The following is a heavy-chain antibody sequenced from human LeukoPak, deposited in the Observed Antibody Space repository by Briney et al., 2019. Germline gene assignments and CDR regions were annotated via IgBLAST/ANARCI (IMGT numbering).Heavy chain of an antibody. CDR2: ISSSGSTI. Sequence: GGSLRLSCAASGFTFSDYYMSWIRQAPGKGLEWVSYISSSGSTIYYADSVKGRFTISRDNVKNSLYLQMNSLRAEDTAVYYCARDLSDYGATRFDLWGQGTLVTVSS. J-gene: IGHJ5*02. V-gene: IGHV3-11*04. D-gene: IGHD4/OR15-4a*01. CDR1: GFTFSDYY. CDR3: ARDLSDYGATRFDL.